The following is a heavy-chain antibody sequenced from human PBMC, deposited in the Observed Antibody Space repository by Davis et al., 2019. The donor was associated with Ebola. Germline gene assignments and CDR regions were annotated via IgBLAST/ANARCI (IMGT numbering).Heavy chain of an antibody. J-gene: IGHJ6*02. CDR2: ISSSGSTI. CDR3: ARDSVATITRQYYYYYYGMDV. CDR1: GFTFSSYE. D-gene: IGHD5-12*01. V-gene: IGHV3-48*03. Sequence: PGGSLRLSCAASGFTFSSYEMNWVRQAPGKGLEWVSYISSSGSTIYYADSVKGRFTISRDNAKNSLYLQMNSLRAEDTAVYYCARDSVATITRQYYYYYYGMDVWGQGTTVTVSS.